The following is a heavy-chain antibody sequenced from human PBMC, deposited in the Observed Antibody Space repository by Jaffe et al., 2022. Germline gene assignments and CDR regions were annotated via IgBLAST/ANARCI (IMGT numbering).Heavy chain of an antibody. V-gene: IGHV3-21*01. CDR1: GFTFSSYS. J-gene: IGHJ4*02. CDR3: ARDKGIVATIHYFDY. Sequence: EVQLVESGGGLVKPGGSLRLSCAASGFTFSSYSMNWVRQAPGKGLEWVSSISSSSSYIYYADSVKGRFTISRDNAKNSLYLQMNSLRAEDTAVYYCARDKGIVATIHYFDYWGQGTLVTVSS. CDR2: ISSSSSYI. D-gene: IGHD5-12*01.